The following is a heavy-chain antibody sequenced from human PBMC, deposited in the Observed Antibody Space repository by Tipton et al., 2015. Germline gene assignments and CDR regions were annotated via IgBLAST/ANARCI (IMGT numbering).Heavy chain of an antibody. CDR2: ISSTSTI. Sequence: SLRLSCAASEFTFTDYYMSWIRQAPGKGLEWVSYISSTSTIYYADSVKGRFTISRDNAKNSLYLQMNSLRAEDTAVYYCAREMFDFRSGVSDAFDIWGQGTMVTVSS. J-gene: IGHJ3*02. CDR1: EFTFTDYY. CDR3: AREMFDFRSGVSDAFDI. V-gene: IGHV3-11*01. D-gene: IGHD3-3*01.